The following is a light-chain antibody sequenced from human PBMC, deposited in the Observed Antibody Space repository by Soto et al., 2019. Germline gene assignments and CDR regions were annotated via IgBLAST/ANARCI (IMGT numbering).Light chain of an antibody. CDR2: WAS. Sequence: DIVMTQSPDSLAVSLGERATINCKSSQSVLHTSNNRHYLAWYQQKPGQPPKLLIYWASTRESGVPDRFSGSGSVTDFTLTISSLQAEDVAVYYCQQSYNTPTFGGGTRVAI. CDR3: QQSYNTPT. V-gene: IGKV4-1*01. J-gene: IGKJ4*01. CDR1: QSVLHTSNNRHY.